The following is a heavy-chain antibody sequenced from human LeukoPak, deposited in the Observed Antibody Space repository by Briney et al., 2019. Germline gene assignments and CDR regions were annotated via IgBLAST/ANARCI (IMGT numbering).Heavy chain of an antibody. CDR1: GFTFDDYA. V-gene: IGHV3-43D*03. J-gene: IGHJ3*02. D-gene: IGHD2-21*02. CDR2: ITWDGGST. Sequence: GGSLRLSCAASGFTFDDYAMHWVRQAPGKGLGWVALITWDGGSTYYADSVKGRFTISRDNSKNSLYVQMNSLRAEDTALYYCAKEAAVTGAFDIWGQGTMVTVSS. CDR3: AKEAAVTGAFDI.